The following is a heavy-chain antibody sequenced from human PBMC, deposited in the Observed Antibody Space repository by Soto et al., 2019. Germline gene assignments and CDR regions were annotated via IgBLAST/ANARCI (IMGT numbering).Heavy chain of an antibody. D-gene: IGHD6-13*01. CDR3: AKDSWYFDL. Sequence: GSLRLSCEASGFVFTNFWMHWVRHVPGKGLVWVARIDTSGHSTNYAESVKGRFTISRDNAKNTVSLQMNSLRVEDTGVYYCAKDSWYFDLWSQGSQVTVSS. J-gene: IGHJ4*02. CDR1: GFVFTNFW. V-gene: IGHV3-74*01. CDR2: IDTSGHST.